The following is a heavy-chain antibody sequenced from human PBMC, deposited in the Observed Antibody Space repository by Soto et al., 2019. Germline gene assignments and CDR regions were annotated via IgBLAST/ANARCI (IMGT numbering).Heavy chain of an antibody. J-gene: IGHJ6*03. CDR2: ISYDGSNK. Sequence: GGSLRLSCAASGFTFSSYGMHWVRQAPGKGLEWVAVISYDGSNKYYADSVKGRFTISRDNSKNTLYLQMNSLRAEDTAVYYCAKRAVAGEIYYYYYMDVWGKGTTVTVSS. CDR3: AKRAVAGEIYYYYYMDV. V-gene: IGHV3-30*18. D-gene: IGHD6-19*01. CDR1: GFTFSSYG.